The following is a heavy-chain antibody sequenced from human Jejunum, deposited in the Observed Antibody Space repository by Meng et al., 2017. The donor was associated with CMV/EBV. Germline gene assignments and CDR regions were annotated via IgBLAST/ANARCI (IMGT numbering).Heavy chain of an antibody. J-gene: IGHJ4*02. Sequence: GFDFSSNAMHWVRQAPGKGLEWMAVVSYDGTNTYHADSILGRFTVSRDNYKNTVSLQMKRVTSDDTGLYYCVRSPLSVARDFYFDHWGQGAQVTVSS. CDR3: VRSPLSVARDFYFDH. D-gene: IGHD5/OR15-5a*01. CDR1: GFDFSSNA. CDR2: VSYDGTNT. V-gene: IGHV3-30*04.